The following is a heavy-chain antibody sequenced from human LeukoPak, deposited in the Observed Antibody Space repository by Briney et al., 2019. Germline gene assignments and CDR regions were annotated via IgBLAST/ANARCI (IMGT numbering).Heavy chain of an antibody. CDR2: INPYSGDT. CDR1: GYTFTGYY. J-gene: IGHJ4*02. Sequence: GASVKVSCKASGYTFTGYYMHWVRQAPGQGLEWMGWINPYSGDTMYAQKFQGRVTMTRDTSISTAYMELNRLRFDDTAVYYCARTNGGYEYNWGQGTLVIVSS. V-gene: IGHV1-2*02. CDR3: ARTNGGYEYN. D-gene: IGHD5-12*01.